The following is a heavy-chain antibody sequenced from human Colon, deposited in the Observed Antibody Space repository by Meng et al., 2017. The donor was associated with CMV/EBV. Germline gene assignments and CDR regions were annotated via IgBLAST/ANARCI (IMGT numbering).Heavy chain of an antibody. J-gene: IGHJ5*02. V-gene: IGHV1-18*01. CDR3: ARDPVGWLDP. D-gene: IGHD1-26*01. Sequence: SCKSSGYTLTSYGMHWVRQAPGQGREWMGWNSGNNDNANYAQKFQGRVTMTTDTSTKTAYLELRSLRPDDTAVYFCARDPVGWLDPWGQGTLVTVSS. CDR1: GYTLTSYG. CDR2: NSGNNDNA.